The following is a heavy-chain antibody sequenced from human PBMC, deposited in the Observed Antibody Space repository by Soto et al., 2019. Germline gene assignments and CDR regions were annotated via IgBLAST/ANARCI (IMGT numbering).Heavy chain of an antibody. D-gene: IGHD6-13*01. Sequence: QVQLVESGGGVVQPGRSLRLSCAASGFTFSSYGMHWVRQAPGKGLEWVAVIWYDGSNKYYADSVKGRFTISRDNSKNTLYLQMNSLRAEDTAVYYCAREMIEQQLAVYYYYGMDVWGQGTTVTVSS. CDR2: IWYDGSNK. CDR1: GFTFSSYG. V-gene: IGHV3-33*01. J-gene: IGHJ6*02. CDR3: AREMIEQQLAVYYYYGMDV.